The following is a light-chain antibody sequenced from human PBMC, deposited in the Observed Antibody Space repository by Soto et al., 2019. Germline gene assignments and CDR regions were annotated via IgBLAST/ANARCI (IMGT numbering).Light chain of an antibody. CDR3: CSFTSSNTHV. CDR2: EVS. CDR1: SSDVGTYKY. Sequence: QSALTQPASVSGSPGQSITISCTGTSSDVGTYKYVSWYQQLPGKAPKLMIYEVSNRPSGVSNRFSGSKSGNTASLTISELQAEDEADYYCCSFTSSNTHVFGTGTKLTVL. V-gene: IGLV2-14*01. J-gene: IGLJ1*01.